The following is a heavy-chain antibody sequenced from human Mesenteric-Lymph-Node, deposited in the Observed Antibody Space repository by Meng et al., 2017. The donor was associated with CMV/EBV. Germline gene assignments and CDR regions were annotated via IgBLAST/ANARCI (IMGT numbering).Heavy chain of an antibody. J-gene: IGHJ3*02. CDR1: GYTFTGYY. CDR3: ARARLYSDFWSGYYDPFDI. CDR2: INPKSGDT. D-gene: IGHD3-3*01. Sequence: ASVKVSCKASGYTFTGYYMHWVRQAPGQGPEWMGWINPKSGDTNYAQKFQGRVTMTGDTSTSAAYMELSRLRSDDTAMYYCARARLYSDFWSGYYDPFDIWGQGTMVTVSS. V-gene: IGHV1-2*02.